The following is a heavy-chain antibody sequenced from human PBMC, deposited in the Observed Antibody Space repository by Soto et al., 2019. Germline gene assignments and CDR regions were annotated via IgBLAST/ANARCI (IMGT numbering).Heavy chain of an antibody. CDR1: GFTFSNFW. CDR3: ASHGSGDYFWFDP. Sequence: EGQLVESGGGLVQPGGSLRLSCAAPGFTFSNFWVHWVRQAPGKGLVWVSRASPDGSSTSYADSVKGRFTISRDNAKNMLYMEMNSLRAEDTAVYYCASHGSGDYFWFDPWGQGTLVTVSS. J-gene: IGHJ5*02. D-gene: IGHD4-17*01. CDR2: ASPDGSST. V-gene: IGHV3-74*01.